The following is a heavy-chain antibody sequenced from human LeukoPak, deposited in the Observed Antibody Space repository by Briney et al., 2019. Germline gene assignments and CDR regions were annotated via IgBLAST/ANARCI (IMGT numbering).Heavy chain of an antibody. CDR1: GGTFSSYA. J-gene: IGHJ4*02. CDR3: ARGYPPDYYDSSGSFDY. CDR2: IIPILGIA. D-gene: IGHD3-22*01. Sequence: SVKVSCKASGGTFSSYAISWVRQAPGQGLEWMGRIIPILGIANYAQKFQGRVTITADKSTSTAYMELSSLRSEDTAVYYCARGYPPDYYDSSGSFDYWGQGTLVTVSS. V-gene: IGHV1-69*04.